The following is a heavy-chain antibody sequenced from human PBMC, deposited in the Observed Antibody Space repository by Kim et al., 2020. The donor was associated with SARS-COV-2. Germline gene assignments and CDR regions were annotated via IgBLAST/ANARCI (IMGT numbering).Heavy chain of an antibody. J-gene: IGHJ6*02. CDR3: ARDYGYDSNYYYYGMDV. D-gene: IGHD5-12*01. Sequence: FQGRVTMTRDTSTSTVYMELSSLRSEDTAVYYCARDYGYDSNYYYYGMDVWGQGTTVTVSS. V-gene: IGHV1-46*01.